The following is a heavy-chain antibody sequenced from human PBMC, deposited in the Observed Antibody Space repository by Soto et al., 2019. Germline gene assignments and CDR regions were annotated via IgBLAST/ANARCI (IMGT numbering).Heavy chain of an antibody. CDR2: ISGSGGST. CDR1: GFTFSSYA. V-gene: IGHV3-23*01. J-gene: IGHJ5*02. Sequence: GGSLRLSCAASGFTFSSYAMNWVRQAPGKGLEWVSAISGSGGSTYYADSVKGRFTISRDNSKNTLYLQMNSLRAEDTAVYYCAQDVLLWFGELSGPLLFDPWGQGTLVTVSS. CDR3: AQDVLLWFGELSGPLLFDP. D-gene: IGHD3-10*01.